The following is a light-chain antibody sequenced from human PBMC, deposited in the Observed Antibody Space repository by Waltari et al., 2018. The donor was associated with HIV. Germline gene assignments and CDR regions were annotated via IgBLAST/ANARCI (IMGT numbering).Light chain of an antibody. CDR1: QSISSY. V-gene: IGKV1-39*01. J-gene: IGKJ5*01. CDR2: AAS. Sequence: DIQMTQSPSSLSASVGDRVTITCRASQSISSYLNWYQQKPGKAPKRLIYAASSLQSGVPSRFSGIGSGTDFTLTISSLQPEDFATYYCQQSYSTPRTFGQGTRLEIK. CDR3: QQSYSTPRT.